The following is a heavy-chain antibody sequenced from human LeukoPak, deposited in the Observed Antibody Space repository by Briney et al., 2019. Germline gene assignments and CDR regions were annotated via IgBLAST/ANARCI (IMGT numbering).Heavy chain of an antibody. CDR3: AKGEYYYGSGSLYYFDY. CDR1: GFTFSSYA. Sequence: GGSLRLSCAASGFTFSSYAMSWVRQAPGKGLEWVPAISGSGGSTYYADSVKGRFTISRDNSRNTLYLQMNSLRAEDTAVYYCAKGEYYYGSGSLYYFDYWGQGTLVTVSS. CDR2: ISGSGGST. J-gene: IGHJ4*02. V-gene: IGHV3-23*01. D-gene: IGHD3-10*01.